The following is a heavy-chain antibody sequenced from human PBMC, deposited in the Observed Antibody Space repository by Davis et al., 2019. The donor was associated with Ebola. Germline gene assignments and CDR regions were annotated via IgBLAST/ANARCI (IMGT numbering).Heavy chain of an antibody. D-gene: IGHD2-15*01. Sequence: SLKISCAASGFTFDDYAMHWVRQAPGKGLEWVSGISWNSGSIGYADSVKGRFTISRDNSKNTLYLQMNSLRAEDTAVYYCARDVVVAAQNWFDPWGQGTLVTVSS. J-gene: IGHJ5*02. CDR2: ISWNSGSI. CDR3: ARDVVVAAQNWFDP. CDR1: GFTFDDYA. V-gene: IGHV3-9*01.